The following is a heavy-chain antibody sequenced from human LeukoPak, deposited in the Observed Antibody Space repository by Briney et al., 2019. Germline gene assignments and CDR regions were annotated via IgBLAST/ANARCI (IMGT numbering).Heavy chain of an antibody. Sequence: GGSLRLSCAASGFTFSSYTMDWVRQAPGKGLEWVSSISRNSNYIYYADSVKGRFTISRDNAKNSLYLQMNSLRAEDTAVYYCARDPHSNSWVDYWGQGTLVTVSS. D-gene: IGHD6-13*01. CDR1: GFTFSSYT. J-gene: IGHJ4*02. V-gene: IGHV3-21*01. CDR3: ARDPHSNSWVDY. CDR2: ISRNSNYI.